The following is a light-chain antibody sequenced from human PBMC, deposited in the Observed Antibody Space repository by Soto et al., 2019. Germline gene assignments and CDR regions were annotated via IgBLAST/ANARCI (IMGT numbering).Light chain of an antibody. CDR1: QGISSW. CDR3: QQYNSYSQT. CDR2: KAS. Sequence: DIKMNMSLSSVSASEGDRVTITCRASQGISSWLAWYQQKPGKAPKLLIYKASSLESGVPSRFSGSGSGTEFTLTISSLQPDDFATYYCQQYNSYSQTFGQGTMVDI. V-gene: IGKV1-5*03. J-gene: IGKJ1*01.